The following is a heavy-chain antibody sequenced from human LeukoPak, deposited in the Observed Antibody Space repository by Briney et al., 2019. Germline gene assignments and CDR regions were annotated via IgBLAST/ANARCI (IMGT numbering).Heavy chain of an antibody. CDR1: GYTFSSYG. CDR3: ARDQGIYNYRIIDS. CDR2: ISAYNGNT. J-gene: IGHJ4*02. Sequence: ASVKVSCKASGYTFSSYGISWVRQAPGRGREWMGGISAYNGNTNFAQKFQGRATMTTDTSTSTAYMELRSLRSDDTAVYYCARDQGIYNYRIIDSWGQGTLVTVSS. V-gene: IGHV1-18*01. D-gene: IGHD5-18*01.